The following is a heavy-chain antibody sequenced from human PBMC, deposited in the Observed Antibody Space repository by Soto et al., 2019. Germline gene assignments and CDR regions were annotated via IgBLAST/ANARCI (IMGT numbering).Heavy chain of an antibody. D-gene: IGHD2-2*01. J-gene: IGHJ4*02. CDR3: AREGATAAKMFDY. CDR2: INPNGDTT. Sequence: GASVKVSCRASGYTFSNYYMHWVRQAPGQGLERIGGINPNGDTTYYAQKFLGRLTVTRDTSTSTVYMELSSLRSEDTAVYSCAREGATAAKMFDYWGQGTLVTVSS. V-gene: IGHV1-46*01. CDR1: GYTFSNYY.